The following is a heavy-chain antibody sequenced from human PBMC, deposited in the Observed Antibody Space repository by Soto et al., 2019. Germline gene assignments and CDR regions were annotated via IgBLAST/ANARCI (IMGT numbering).Heavy chain of an antibody. CDR1: GDSVSSNSAA. D-gene: IGHD1-7*01. J-gene: IGHJ4*02. V-gene: IGHV6-1*01. CDR3: ARVSRDSRRWPRTSDF. CDR2: TYYRSKWYN. Sequence: SQTLSLTCAISGDSVSSNSAAWNWIRQSPSRGLEWLGRTYYRSKWYNDYAVSVKSRITINPDTSKNQFSLQLNSVTPEDTAVYYCARVSRDSRRWPRTSDFRCQGILVTGSS.